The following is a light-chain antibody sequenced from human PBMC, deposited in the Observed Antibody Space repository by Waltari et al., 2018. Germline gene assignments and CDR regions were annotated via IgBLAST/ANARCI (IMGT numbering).Light chain of an antibody. V-gene: IGLV1-36*01. CDR1: SPNIGKNG. Sequence: QSVLTQPPSVSEAPRQRVPISCAGRSPNIGKNGVNWYQDLPGEAPKLLIFLDDLLPSGVSDRFSGSKSGTSASLAISGLQPQDEADYYCSTWDDSLNAWVFGGGTKLTVL. J-gene: IGLJ3*02. CDR3: STWDDSLNAWV. CDR2: LDD.